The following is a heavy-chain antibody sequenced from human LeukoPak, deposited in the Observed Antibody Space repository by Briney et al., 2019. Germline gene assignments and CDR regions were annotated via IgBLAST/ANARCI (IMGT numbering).Heavy chain of an antibody. V-gene: IGHV3-30-3*01. CDR2: ISYDGSNK. CDR3: ARDSGYSYGYRYFDY. D-gene: IGHD5-18*01. Sequence: PGGSLRHSCAASGFTFSSYAMHWVRQAPGKGLEWVAVISYDGSNKYYADSVKGRFTISRDNSKNTLYLQMNSLRAEGTAVYYCARDSGYSYGYRYFDYWGQGTLVTVSS. J-gene: IGHJ4*02. CDR1: GFTFSSYA.